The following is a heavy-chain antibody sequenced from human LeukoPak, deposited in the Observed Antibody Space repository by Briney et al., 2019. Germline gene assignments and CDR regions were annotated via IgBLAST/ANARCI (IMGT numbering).Heavy chain of an antibody. CDR2: IYYSGST. CDR3: ALFYRGSGWYRRFDY. CDR1: GGSITNYY. V-gene: IGHV4-59*12. Sequence: SETLSLTCSVSGGSITNYYWSWIRQPPGKRLEWIGFIYYSGSTNYNPPLQSRVTISVDRSKNQFSLKLSSVTAADTAVYYCALFYRGSGWYRRFDYWGQGTLVTVSS. J-gene: IGHJ4*02. D-gene: IGHD6-19*01.